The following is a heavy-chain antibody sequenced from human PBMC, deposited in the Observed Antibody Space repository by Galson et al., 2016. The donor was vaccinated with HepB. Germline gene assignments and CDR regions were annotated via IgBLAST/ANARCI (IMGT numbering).Heavy chain of an antibody. CDR3: ITESLRFFGVMDV. CDR1: GLTFSNAW. V-gene: IGHV3-15*07. CDR2: IKSKTDGGTT. J-gene: IGHJ6*02. Sequence: SLRLSCAASGLTFSNAWMNWVRQAPGKGLEWVGRIKSKTDGGTTDYAAPVKGRFTISRDDSKNTLYLQMNSLKSEDTAVYYCITESLRFFGVMDVWGQGTTVIVSS. D-gene: IGHD3-3*01.